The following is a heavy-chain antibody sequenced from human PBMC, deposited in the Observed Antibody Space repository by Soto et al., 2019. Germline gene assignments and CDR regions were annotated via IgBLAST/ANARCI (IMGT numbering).Heavy chain of an antibody. Sequence: PGGSLRLSCVASGFTFSSYGMSWVRQAPGKGLEWVTAISGRGGGRYNAATVKARFTIYRENAKNSMELKMKSFRAEDRAVDYCGRGVASKHWGDGDL. CDR1: GFTFSSYG. D-gene: IGHD5-12*01. J-gene: IGHJ4*01. CDR2: ISGRGGGR. CDR3: GRGVASKH. V-gene: IGHV3-23*01.